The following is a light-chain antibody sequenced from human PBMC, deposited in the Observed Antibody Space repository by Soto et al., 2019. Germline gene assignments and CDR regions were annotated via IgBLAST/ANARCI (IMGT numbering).Light chain of an antibody. CDR3: QQYGSSPLT. CDR1: QSVDSNY. V-gene: IGKV3-20*01. J-gene: IGKJ4*01. CDR2: GAS. Sequence: EIVLTQSPGTLSLSPGDRATLSGRASQSVDSNYLAWYQQKPGQAPRLLIYGASTRATGVPHRFSGSGSGSDFTLTISRLEPEDFAVYSCQQYGSSPLTFGGGTKVEIK.